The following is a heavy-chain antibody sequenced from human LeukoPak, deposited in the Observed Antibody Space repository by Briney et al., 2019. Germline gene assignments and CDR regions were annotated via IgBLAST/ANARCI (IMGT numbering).Heavy chain of an antibody. CDR3: ARDLEPAAALLNY. CDR1: GYTFNNYY. Sequence: ASVKVSCKASGYTFNNYYMYWVRQAPGQGLEWMGMINPSGGSTSYAQKFQGRVTMTRDTSTSTVYMELSSLRSEDTAVYYCARDLEPAAALLNYWGQGTLVTVSS. D-gene: IGHD2-2*01. J-gene: IGHJ4*02. V-gene: IGHV1-46*02. CDR2: INPSGGST.